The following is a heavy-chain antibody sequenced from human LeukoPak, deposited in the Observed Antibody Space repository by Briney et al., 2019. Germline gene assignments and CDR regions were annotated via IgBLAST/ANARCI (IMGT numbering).Heavy chain of an antibody. V-gene: IGHV1-69*05. CDR1: GGTFSSYS. Sequence: SVKVSCKASGGTFSSYSITWVRQVPGQGLEWMGGIMPLFNTANYAQQLQGRVTITTDESTSTAYMELSSLRFEDTAMYYCARVDRYHYYLDVWGKGTTVTVSS. CDR3: ARVDRYHYYLDV. J-gene: IGHJ6*03. CDR2: IMPLFNTA.